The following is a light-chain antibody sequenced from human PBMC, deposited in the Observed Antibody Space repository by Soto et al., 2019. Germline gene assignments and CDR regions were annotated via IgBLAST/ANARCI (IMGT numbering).Light chain of an antibody. CDR2: DAS. J-gene: IGKJ1*01. Sequence: DIHLTQSPSFLSASVGDRVTITCRASRSISDWLAWYQQKPGKAPELLIFDASNLKSGVSSRFSGSGSGTEFTLTISRLQPDDVATYYCLQYSSHSWTFGQGTKGDIK. CDR3: LQYSSHSWT. CDR1: RSISDW. V-gene: IGKV1-5*01.